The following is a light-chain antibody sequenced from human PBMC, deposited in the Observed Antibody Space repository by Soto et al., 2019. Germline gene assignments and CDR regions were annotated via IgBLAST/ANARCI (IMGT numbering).Light chain of an antibody. CDR1: SSDVGAYDY. V-gene: IGLV2-8*01. J-gene: IGLJ2*01. CDR3: SSYADSSNFVV. Sequence: QSALTQPPSAPGSPGQSVTISCTGTSSDVGAYDYVSWYQHHPGKAPKLMTYEVSKRPSGVPDRFSGSKSGNTASLTVSGLQAEDEADYYCSSYADSSNFVVFGGGTKVTVL. CDR2: EVS.